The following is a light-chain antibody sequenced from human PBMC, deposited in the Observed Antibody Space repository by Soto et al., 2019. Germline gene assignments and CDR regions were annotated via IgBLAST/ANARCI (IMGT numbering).Light chain of an antibody. CDR3: QQYKNWPHT. CDR1: QSVSDN. J-gene: IGKJ1*01. V-gene: IGKV3-15*01. CDR2: GAS. Sequence: ETVMTQSPDTLSLSPGERATLSCRACQSVSDNLAWYQQRPGQGPRLLIYGASTRATGIPARFSGSGSGTEFTLTISSLQSEDFAVYYCQQYKNWPHTFGQGTKVEIK.